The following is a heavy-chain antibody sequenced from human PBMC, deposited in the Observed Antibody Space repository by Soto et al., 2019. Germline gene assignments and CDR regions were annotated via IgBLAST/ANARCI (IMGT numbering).Heavy chain of an antibody. D-gene: IGHD2-15*01. Sequence: EVQLVESGGGLVKPGGSLRLSCAASGFNFNSYTINWVRQAPGKRLDWLSSIRSSGYIFSTDSVRGRFTISRDNAKNSVYLQINSLRAEDTAVYFCARDCSGGSCYPGMDVWGQGTTVTVSS. CDR3: ARDCSGGSCYPGMDV. CDR2: IRSSGYI. CDR1: GFNFNSYT. V-gene: IGHV3-21*01. J-gene: IGHJ6*02.